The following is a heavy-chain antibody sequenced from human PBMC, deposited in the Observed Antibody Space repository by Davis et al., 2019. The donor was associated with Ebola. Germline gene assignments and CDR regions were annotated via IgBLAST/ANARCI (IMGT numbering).Heavy chain of an antibody. CDR1: GFTFSSYS. CDR2: ISYDGSNK. CDR3: ARGTILYGMDV. Sequence: GESLKISCAASGFTFSSYSMNWVRQAPGKGLEWVAVISYDGSNKYYADSVKGRFTISRDNSKNTLYLQMNSLRAEDTAVYYCARGTILYGMDVWGQGTTVTVSS. V-gene: IGHV3-30*03. D-gene: IGHD3-3*01. J-gene: IGHJ6*02.